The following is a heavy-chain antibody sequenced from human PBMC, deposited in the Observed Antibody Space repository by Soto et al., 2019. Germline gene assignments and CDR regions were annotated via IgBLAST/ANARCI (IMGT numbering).Heavy chain of an antibody. CDR1: GCSFTNYW. D-gene: IGHD6-6*01. Sequence: PGELIKICNNGAGCSFTNYWICWVRQMPWKGLEWMGIIYPGDSDTRYSPSFQGQVTISADKSISTAYLQWSSLKASDTAMYYCARSSIAARPYYYYVMDVWRQGTTVTVTS. CDR2: IYPGDSDT. CDR3: ARSSIAARPYYYYVMDV. V-gene: IGHV5-51*01. J-gene: IGHJ6*02.